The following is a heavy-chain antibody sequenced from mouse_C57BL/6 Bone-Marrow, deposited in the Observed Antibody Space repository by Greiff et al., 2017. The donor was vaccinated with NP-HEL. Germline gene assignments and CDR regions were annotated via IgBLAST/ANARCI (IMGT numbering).Heavy chain of an antibody. Sequence: QVQLQQPGAELVRPGTSVKLSCKASGYTFTSYWMHWVKQRPGQGLEWIGVIDPSDSYTNYNQKFKGKATLTVDTSSSTAYMQLSSLTSEDSAVYYCAKITTVGDYWGQGTTRTVSS. CDR1: GYTFTSYW. CDR3: AKITTVGDY. J-gene: IGHJ2*01. CDR2: IDPSDSYT. V-gene: IGHV1-59*01. D-gene: IGHD1-1*01.